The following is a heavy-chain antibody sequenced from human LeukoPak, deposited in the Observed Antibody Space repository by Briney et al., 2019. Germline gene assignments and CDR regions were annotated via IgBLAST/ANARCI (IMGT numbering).Heavy chain of an antibody. D-gene: IGHD3-10*01. CDR3: ADTMVRGSYFDY. J-gene: IGHJ4*02. V-gene: IGHV1-2*02. Sequence: WAPHPYKQRLEWMGWINPNSGGTNYAQKFQGRVTMTRDTSISTAYMELSRLRSDDTAVYYCADTMVRGSYFDYWGQGTLVTVSS. CDR2: INPNSGGT.